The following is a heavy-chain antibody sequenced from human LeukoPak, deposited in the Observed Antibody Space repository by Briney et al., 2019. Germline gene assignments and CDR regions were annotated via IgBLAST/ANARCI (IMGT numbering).Heavy chain of an antibody. CDR1: GYSFTSYW. CDR2: IYPGDSDT. D-gene: IGHD4-17*01. CDR3: ARQTGAPHGDYAWWFDP. Sequence: GESLKISCKGSGYSFTSYWIGWVRQMPGKGLEWMGIIYPGDSDTRYSPSFQGQVTISADKSISTAYLQWSSLKASDTAMYYCARQTGAPHGDYAWWFDPWGQGTLVTVSS. J-gene: IGHJ5*02. V-gene: IGHV5-51*01.